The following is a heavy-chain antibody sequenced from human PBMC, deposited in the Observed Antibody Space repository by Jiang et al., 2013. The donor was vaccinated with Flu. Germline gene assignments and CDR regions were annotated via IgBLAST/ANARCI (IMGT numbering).Heavy chain of an antibody. V-gene: IGHV5-51*01. J-gene: IGHJ5*02. CDR2: IYPADSDT. CDR3: SRPAGGFDP. CDR1: GYSFATYW. Sequence: GAEVKKPGESLKISCKASGYSFATYWIGWVRQMPGKGLEWMGIIYPADSDTRYSPSFQGQVTISADKSITTAYLQWSSLKVSDTAMYYCSRPAGGFDPWGQGTLVTVSS. D-gene: IGHD3-10*01.